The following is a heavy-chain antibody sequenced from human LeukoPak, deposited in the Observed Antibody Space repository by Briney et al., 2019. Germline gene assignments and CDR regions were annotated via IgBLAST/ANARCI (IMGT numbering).Heavy chain of an antibody. V-gene: IGHV4-39*01. Sequence: KSSETLSLTCTVSGGSISSSSYYWGWIRQPPGKGLEWIGSIYYSGSTYYNPSLKSRVTISVDTSKNQFSLKLSSVTAADTAVYYCARSMPRGWFDPWGQGTLVTVSS. CDR2: IYYSGST. CDR1: GGSISSSSYY. CDR3: ARSMPRGWFDP. J-gene: IGHJ5*02. D-gene: IGHD2/OR15-2a*01.